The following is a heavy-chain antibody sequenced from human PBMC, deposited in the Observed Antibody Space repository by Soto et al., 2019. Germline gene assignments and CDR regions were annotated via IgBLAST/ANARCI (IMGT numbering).Heavy chain of an antibody. CDR3: ARHWDILTGYSPFDY. Sequence: SETLSLTCTVSGGSISSGSYYWGWIRQPPGKGLEWIGSFYYSGSTYYNSSLKSRVTMSVDTSKKQFSLKLSSVTAADTAVYYCARHWDILTGYSPFDYWGQGTLVTVSS. CDR1: GGSISSGSYY. CDR2: FYYSGST. J-gene: IGHJ4*02. D-gene: IGHD3-9*01. V-gene: IGHV4-39*01.